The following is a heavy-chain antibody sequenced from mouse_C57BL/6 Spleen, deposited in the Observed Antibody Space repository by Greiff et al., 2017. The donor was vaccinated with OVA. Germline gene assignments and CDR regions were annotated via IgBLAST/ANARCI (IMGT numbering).Heavy chain of an antibody. J-gene: IGHJ4*01. D-gene: IGHD3-1*01. Sequence: VQLHQPGAELVKPGASVKMSCKASGYTFTSYWITWVKLRPGQGLEWIGDIYPGSGSTNYNEKFKSKATLTVDTSSSTAYMQLSSLTSEDSAVYYCARWSQAMDYWGQGTSVTVSS. CDR2: IYPGSGST. CDR3: ARWSQAMDY. CDR1: GYTFTSYW. V-gene: IGHV1-55*01.